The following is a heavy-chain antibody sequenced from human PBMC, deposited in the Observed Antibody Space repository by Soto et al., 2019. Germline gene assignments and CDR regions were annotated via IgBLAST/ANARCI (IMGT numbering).Heavy chain of an antibody. D-gene: IGHD2-8*01. CDR1: GYTFTAYY. V-gene: IGHV1-2*06. J-gene: IGHJ4*02. CDR3: AKLKPAPNGIDY. CDR2: INPKTGDT. Sequence: GASVKVSCKASGYTFTAYYMYWVRQAPGQGLEWVGRINPKTGDTNYAPEFQGRVTMTRDTSISTAYMELSSLGSDDTAFYYCAKLKPAPNGIDYWGQGTLVTVSS.